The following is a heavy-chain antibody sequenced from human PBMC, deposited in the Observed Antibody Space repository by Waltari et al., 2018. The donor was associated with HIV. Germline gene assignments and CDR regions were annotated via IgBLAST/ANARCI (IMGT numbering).Heavy chain of an antibody. Sequence: QVLLVQSGTEVKKPGASVTISCKASGYTFTSYTVHWVCQAPGRGLEWRVWINSGNGNSRYSPGVQDRLTMTRDNSASTCYFGLSELTSDDTSVYFCARAGIVRGRSYELLAFWGQGT. CDR3: ARAGIVRGRSYELLAF. D-gene: IGHD3-16*01. J-gene: IGHJ4*01. CDR1: GYTFTSYT. V-gene: IGHV1-3*01. CDR2: INSGNGNS.